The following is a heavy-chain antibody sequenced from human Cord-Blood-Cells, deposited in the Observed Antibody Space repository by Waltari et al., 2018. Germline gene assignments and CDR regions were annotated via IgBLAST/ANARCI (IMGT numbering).Heavy chain of an antibody. CDR1: GGSISRYY. Sequence: QVQLQESGPGLVKPSETLSLTCTGSGGSISRYYWSWIRQPAGKGLEWIGRIYTSGSTNYNPSLKSRVTMSVDTSKNQFSLKLSSVTAADTAVYYCARNGWNYALAFDIWGQGTMVTVSS. V-gene: IGHV4-4*07. D-gene: IGHD1-7*01. J-gene: IGHJ3*02. CDR2: IYTSGST. CDR3: ARNGWNYALAFDI.